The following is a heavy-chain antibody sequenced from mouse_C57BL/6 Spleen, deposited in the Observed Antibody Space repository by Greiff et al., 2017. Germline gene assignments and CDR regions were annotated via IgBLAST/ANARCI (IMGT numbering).Heavy chain of an antibody. J-gene: IGHJ2*01. Sequence: EVHLVESGGGLVKPGGSLKISCAASGFTFSDYGIHWVRQAPEKGLEWVAYISSGSSTIYYADTVKGRFTISRDNAKNTLFLQMTSLRSEDTAMYYCARWSSPYYFDYWGQGTTLTVSS. CDR1: GFTFSDYG. D-gene: IGHD1-1*01. CDR3: ARWSSPYYFDY. CDR2: ISSGSSTI. V-gene: IGHV5-17*01.